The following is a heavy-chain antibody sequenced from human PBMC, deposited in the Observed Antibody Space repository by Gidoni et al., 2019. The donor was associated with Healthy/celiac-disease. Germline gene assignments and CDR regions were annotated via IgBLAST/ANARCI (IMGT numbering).Heavy chain of an antibody. CDR3: AGDLTIFGVVTPYWYFDL. CDR2: IKHSGST. J-gene: IGHJ2*01. V-gene: IGHV4-4*02. Sequence: QVQLQESGPGLVQPSGTLSLTCAVPGGSNRSRNWWSWVRPPPGTGLGWLGEIKHSGSTNYNPSLKSRVTISVDKSKNQFSLKLSSVTAADTAVYYCAGDLTIFGVVTPYWYFDLWGRGTLVTVSS. CDR1: GGSNRSRNW. D-gene: IGHD3-3*01.